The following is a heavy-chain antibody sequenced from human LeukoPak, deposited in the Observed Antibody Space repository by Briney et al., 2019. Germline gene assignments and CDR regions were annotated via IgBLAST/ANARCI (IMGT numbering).Heavy chain of an antibody. CDR1: GFSFSSSW. CDR3: VRVSEGGYSYGRDWYFDL. CDR2: IFSDGGRV. J-gene: IGHJ2*01. V-gene: IGHV3-74*01. D-gene: IGHD5-18*01. Sequence: GGSLRLSCAASGFSFSSSWMHWVRQAPGKGLVWVSRIFSDGGRVTYADSVTGRFTTSRDNARSTLYLQMNSLRVEDTAVYYCVRVSEGGYSYGRDWYFDLWGRGTLVTVSS.